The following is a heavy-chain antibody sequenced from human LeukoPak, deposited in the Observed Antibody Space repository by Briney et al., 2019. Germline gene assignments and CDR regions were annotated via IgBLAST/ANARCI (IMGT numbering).Heavy chain of an antibody. CDR3: ASVAGDAFDI. J-gene: IGHJ3*02. Sequence: KSSETLSLTYTVSGGSISSYYWSWIRQPPGKGLEWIGYIYYSGSTNYNPSLKSRVTISVDTSKNQFSLKLSSVTAADTAVYYCASVAGDAFDIWGQGTMVTVSS. CDR1: GGSISSYY. CDR2: IYYSGST. V-gene: IGHV4-59*01. D-gene: IGHD3-10*01.